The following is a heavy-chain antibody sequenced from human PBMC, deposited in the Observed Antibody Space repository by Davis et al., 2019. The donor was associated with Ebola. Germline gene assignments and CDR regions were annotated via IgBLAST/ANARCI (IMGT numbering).Heavy chain of an antibody. J-gene: IGHJ3*01. CDR3: TRGYGAL. CDR1: GISVSSSNW. D-gene: IGHD4/OR15-4a*01. Sequence: PSETLSPTCAVSGISVSSSNWWTWMRQPPGKSLEWIGQVFHSGHTNYNPSLGSRVSLSLDKSNNQFSLQLTSVTAADTAVYYCTRGYGALWGQGKLVTVSS. CDR2: VFHSGHT. V-gene: IGHV4-4*02.